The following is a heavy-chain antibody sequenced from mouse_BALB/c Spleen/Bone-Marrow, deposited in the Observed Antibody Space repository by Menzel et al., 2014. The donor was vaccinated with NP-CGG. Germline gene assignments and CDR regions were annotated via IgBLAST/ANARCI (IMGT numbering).Heavy chain of an antibody. V-gene: IGHV1-69*02. CDR2: IDPSDSYT. CDR1: GYTFTSYW. CDR3: ARTYYDYDWFAY. D-gene: IGHD2-4*01. Sequence: LVESGVEFVKPGASVKLSCKASGYTFTSYWMHWVKQRPGHGLEWIGEIDPSDSYTKYNQNFKGKATLTVDKSSSTAYMQLSSLTSEDSAVYYCARTYYDYDWFAYWGQGTLVTVSA. J-gene: IGHJ3*01.